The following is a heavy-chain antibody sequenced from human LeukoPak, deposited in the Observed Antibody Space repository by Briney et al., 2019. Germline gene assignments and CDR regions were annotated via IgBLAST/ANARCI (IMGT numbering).Heavy chain of an antibody. V-gene: IGHV3-7*01. Sequence: GGSLRLSCAASGFTFSSSWMTWVRQPPGKGLEWVANIKEDGSEKYYVDSVKGRFTISRDNAKNSLYVQMNSLRAEDTALYYCATDVGADWGQGTLVTVSS. J-gene: IGHJ4*02. CDR3: ATDVGAD. CDR1: GFTFSSSW. CDR2: IKEDGSEK.